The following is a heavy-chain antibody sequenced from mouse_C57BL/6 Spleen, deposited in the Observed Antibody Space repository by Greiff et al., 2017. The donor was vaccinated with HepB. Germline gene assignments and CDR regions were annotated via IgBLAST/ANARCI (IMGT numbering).Heavy chain of an antibody. V-gene: IGHV3-6*01. CDR3: ARGGDYYGSSSV. CDR1: GYSITSGYY. D-gene: IGHD1-1*01. Sequence: ESGPGLVKPSQSLSLTCSVTGYSITSGYYWNWIRQFPGNKLEWMGYISYDGSNNYNPSLKNRISITRDTSKNQFFLKLNSVTTEDTATYYCARGGDYYGSSSVWGQGTLVTVSA. J-gene: IGHJ3*01. CDR2: ISYDGSN.